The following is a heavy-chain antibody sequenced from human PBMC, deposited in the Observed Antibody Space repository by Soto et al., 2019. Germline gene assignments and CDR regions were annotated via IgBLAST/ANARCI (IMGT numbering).Heavy chain of an antibody. CDR2: IFVDSTTI. CDR3: AKNSESSAYSSFDY. Sequence: GGSLRLSCVSSGFSFSSYSLVWVRQAPGKGLEWVSYIFVDSTTIYYADSVKGRFTISRDNSKNTLYLQMNSLRAEDTAVYYCAKNSESSAYSSFDYWGQGTLVTVSS. J-gene: IGHJ4*02. CDR1: GFSFSSYS. V-gene: IGHV3-48*01. D-gene: IGHD3-22*01.